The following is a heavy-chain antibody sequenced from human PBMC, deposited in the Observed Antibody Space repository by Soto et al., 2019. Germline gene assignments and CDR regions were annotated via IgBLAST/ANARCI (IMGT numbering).Heavy chain of an antibody. CDR3: ARDRYYGSGTYYNFYSGMDV. Sequence: SETLSLTCTVSGGSINSGDYYWTWVRQPPGKGLEWIGNIFHSGSTYYTPSLQSRVTISLDTSKDHFSLKLSSVTPADTAVYYCARDRYYGSGTYYNFYSGMDVWGQGTTVTVSS. CDR2: IFHSGST. D-gene: IGHD3-10*01. V-gene: IGHV4-30-4*01. J-gene: IGHJ6*02. CDR1: GGSINSGDYY.